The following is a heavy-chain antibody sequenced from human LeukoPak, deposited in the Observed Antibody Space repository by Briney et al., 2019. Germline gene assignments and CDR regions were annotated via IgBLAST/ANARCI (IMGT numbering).Heavy chain of an antibody. V-gene: IGHV3-23*01. Sequence: TGGSLRLSCAASGFIFSSYAMSWVRQAPGKGLEWVSVISGSGGSTNYADSVNGRFTISRDNSKNMLHLQMSSLRAEDTAVYYCATLSDAIAAAGTRNYWGQGTLVTVSS. CDR1: GFIFSSYA. CDR3: ATLSDAIAAAGTRNY. D-gene: IGHD6-13*01. CDR2: ISGSGGST. J-gene: IGHJ4*02.